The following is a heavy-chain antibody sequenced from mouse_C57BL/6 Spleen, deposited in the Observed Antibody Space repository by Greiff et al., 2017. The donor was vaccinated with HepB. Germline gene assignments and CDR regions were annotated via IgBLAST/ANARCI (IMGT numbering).Heavy chain of an antibody. CDR1: GYTFTDYE. Sequence: VQLQQSGAELVRPGASVTLSCKASGYTFTDYEMHWVKQTPVHGLEWIGAIDPETGGTAYNQKFKGKAILTADKSSSTAYMELRSLTSEDSAVYYCTTQLRHLFDYWGQGTTLTVSS. J-gene: IGHJ2*01. D-gene: IGHD3-2*02. CDR3: TTQLRHLFDY. CDR2: IDPETGGT. V-gene: IGHV1-15*01.